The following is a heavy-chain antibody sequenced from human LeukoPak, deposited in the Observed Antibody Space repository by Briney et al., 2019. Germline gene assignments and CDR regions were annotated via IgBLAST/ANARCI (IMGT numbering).Heavy chain of an antibody. V-gene: IGHV3-66*01. J-gene: IGHJ4*02. D-gene: IGHD1-7*01. CDR3: ARGPYNWNYPRGFLDY. Sequence: GGSLRLSCAASGFTVTSNYMSWVRHAPGKGLECVSVIYSGDSTDYADSVKGRFSISRDNSKNTLYLQMNSPRPEDTAVYYCARGPYNWNYPRGFLDYWGQGTLVTVSS. CDR1: GFTVTSNY. CDR2: IYSGDST.